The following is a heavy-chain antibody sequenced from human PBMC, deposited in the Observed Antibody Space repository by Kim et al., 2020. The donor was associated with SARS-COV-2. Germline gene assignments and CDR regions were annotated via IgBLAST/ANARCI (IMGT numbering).Heavy chain of an antibody. V-gene: IGHV1-18*01. J-gene: IGHJ5*02. Sequence: AQKLQGRVTMTTDTSTSTAYMELRSLRSDDTAVYYCARENNWNDGRWFDPWGQGTLVTVSS. CDR3: ARENNWNDGRWFDP. D-gene: IGHD1-20*01.